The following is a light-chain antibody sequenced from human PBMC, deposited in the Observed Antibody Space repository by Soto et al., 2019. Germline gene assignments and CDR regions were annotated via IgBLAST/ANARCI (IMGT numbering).Light chain of an antibody. CDR3: QTWGTGIVV. V-gene: IGLV4-69*01. J-gene: IGLJ2*01. CDR1: SGHSSYA. Sequence: QPVLTQSPSASASLGASVKLTCTLSSGHSSYAIAWHQQQPEKGPRYLMKLNSDGSHSKGDGIPDRLSGCSSGAERYLSISSLQSEDEADYYCQTWGTGIVVFGGGTKLTVL. CDR2: LNSDGSH.